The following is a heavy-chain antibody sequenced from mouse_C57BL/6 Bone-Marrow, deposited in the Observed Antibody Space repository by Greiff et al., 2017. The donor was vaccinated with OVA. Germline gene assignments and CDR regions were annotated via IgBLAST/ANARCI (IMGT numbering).Heavy chain of an antibody. Sequence: VQLQQSGAELVRPGTSVKVSCKASGYAFTNYLIEWVKQRPGQGLEWIGVINPGSGGTNYNEKFKGKATLTADKSSSTAYMQLSSLTSEDSAVYFCARWGYYSHYYFDYWGQGTTLTVSS. CDR1: GYAFTNYL. CDR2: INPGSGGT. J-gene: IGHJ2*01. CDR3: ARWGYYSHYYFDY. V-gene: IGHV1-54*01. D-gene: IGHD2-12*01.